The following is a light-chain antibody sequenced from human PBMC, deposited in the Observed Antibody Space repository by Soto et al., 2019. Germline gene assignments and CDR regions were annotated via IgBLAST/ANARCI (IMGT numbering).Light chain of an antibody. CDR1: QSVGSY. Sequence: EIVMTQSPATLSLSPVERATLSGMASQSVGSYLSWYQQKPCRAPRLLIYDASNRATVVPASLSGSGSGTELTITISGMEHEDVVVYYCQQRGNRSPWTFGQGTKVDIK. V-gene: IGKV3-11*01. CDR3: QQRGNRSPWT. CDR2: DAS. J-gene: IGKJ1*01.